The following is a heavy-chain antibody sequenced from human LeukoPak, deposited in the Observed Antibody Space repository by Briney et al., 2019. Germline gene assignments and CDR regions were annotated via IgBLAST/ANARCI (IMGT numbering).Heavy chain of an antibody. V-gene: IGHV3-23*01. CDR1: GFTFSSYA. J-gene: IGHJ4*02. CDR3: ASLHYDSSVFVDY. CDR2: ISGSGGST. D-gene: IGHD3-22*01. Sequence: GGSLRLSCAASGFTFSSYAMSWVRQAPGKGLEWVSAISGSGGSTYYADSVKGRFTISRDNAANSLYLQMNSLRAEDTAVYYCASLHYDSSVFVDYWGQGTLVTVSS.